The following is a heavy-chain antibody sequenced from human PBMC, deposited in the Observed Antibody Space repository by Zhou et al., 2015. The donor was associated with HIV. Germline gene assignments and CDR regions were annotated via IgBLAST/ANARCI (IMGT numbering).Heavy chain of an antibody. V-gene: IGHV1-69*01. CDR3: SKGGYTYGRSFGMDV. J-gene: IGHJ6*02. CDR1: GASFSNYA. CDR2: IVPVFGTS. D-gene: IGHD5-18*01. Sequence: QVQLVQSGTEVKKPGSSVTVSCKASGASFSNYAITWVRQAPGQGLEWMGGIVPVFGTSDHAQKFQGRVTITADESTSTAYMELSSLRSEDTAVYYCSKGGYTYGRSFGMDVWGQGTTVTVSS.